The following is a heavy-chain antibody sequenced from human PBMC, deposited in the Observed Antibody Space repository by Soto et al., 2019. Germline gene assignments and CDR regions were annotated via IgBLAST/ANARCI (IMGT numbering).Heavy chain of an antibody. Sequence: PGGSLRLSCAASGFTFSSYAMHWVRQAPGKGPEWVAVISYDGSNKYYADSVKGRFTISRDNSKNTLYLQMNSLRAEDTAVYYCARDGSTPALRGYFDYWGQGTLVTVSS. J-gene: IGHJ4*02. CDR3: ARDGSTPALRGYFDY. CDR2: ISYDGSNK. D-gene: IGHD2-15*01. V-gene: IGHV3-30-3*01. CDR1: GFTFSSYA.